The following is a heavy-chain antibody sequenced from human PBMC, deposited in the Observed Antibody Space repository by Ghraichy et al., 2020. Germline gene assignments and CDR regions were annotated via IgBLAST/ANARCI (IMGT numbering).Heavy chain of an antibody. Sequence: GGSLRLSCAASGFTFSSYAMSWVRQAPGKGLEWVSAISGSGGSTYYADSVKGRFTISRDNSKNTLYLQMNSLRAEDTAVYYCAKAQEPHTYYVWVSYRPYYFDYWGQGTLVTVSS. CDR2: ISGSGGST. V-gene: IGHV3-23*01. CDR3: AKAQEPHTYYVWVSYRPYYFDY. CDR1: GFTFSSYA. D-gene: IGHD3-16*02. J-gene: IGHJ4*02.